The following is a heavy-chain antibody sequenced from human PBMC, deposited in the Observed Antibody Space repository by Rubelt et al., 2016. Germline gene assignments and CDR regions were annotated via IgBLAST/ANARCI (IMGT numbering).Heavy chain of an antibody. CDR1: GGSISSSSYY. CDR2: IYYSGST. V-gene: IGHV4-61*05. CDR3: ARLVIAEARFDY. J-gene: IGHJ4*02. Sequence: QLQLQESGPGLVKPSETLSLTCTVSGGSISSSSYYWGWIRQPPGKGLEWIGYIYYSGSTNYNPSLKSRVTISVDTSKNHVSLKLSSVTAADTAVYYCARLVIAEARFDYWGQGTLVTVSS. D-gene: IGHD2-21*01.